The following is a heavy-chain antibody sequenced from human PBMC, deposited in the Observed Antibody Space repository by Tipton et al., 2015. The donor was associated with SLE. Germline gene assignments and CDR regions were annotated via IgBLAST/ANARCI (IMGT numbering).Heavy chain of an antibody. CDR2: IHYSGGT. D-gene: IGHD3-3*01. CDR1: GYSISSGYY. CDR3: ASLDFWSGYWGFQH. Sequence: TLSLTCTVSGYSISSGYYWGWIRQPPGKGLEWIGSIHYSGGTYYNPSLKSRGTISVDTSKNQSSLKLTSVTAADTAVYYCASLDFWSGYWGFQHWGQGTLVTVSS. V-gene: IGHV4-38-2*02. J-gene: IGHJ1*01.